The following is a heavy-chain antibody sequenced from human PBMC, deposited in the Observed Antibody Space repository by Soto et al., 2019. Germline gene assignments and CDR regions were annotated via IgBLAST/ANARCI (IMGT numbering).Heavy chain of an antibody. V-gene: IGHV4-59*01. CDR2: MYNTGST. Sequence: PSETLSLTCTVSGGSISGYYWSWIRQPPGKGLKWIGYMYNTGSTVYNPSFESRVTISVDTSKNQFSLKLNSVTAADTAVYYCARDLWGYCGTDCYPLDVWGQGTTVTVSS. J-gene: IGHJ6*02. CDR1: GGSISGYY. CDR3: ARDLWGYCGTDCYPLDV. D-gene: IGHD2-21*02.